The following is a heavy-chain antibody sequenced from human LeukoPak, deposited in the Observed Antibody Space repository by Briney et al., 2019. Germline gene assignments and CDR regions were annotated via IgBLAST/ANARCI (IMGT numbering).Heavy chain of an antibody. D-gene: IGHD3-10*01. J-gene: IGHJ4*02. V-gene: IGHV3-74*01. CDR1: GLTLSSYW. CDR3: ARDNLYGSGSYYNFDY. CDR2: INSDGSST. Sequence: GGSLGLSCAASGLTLSSYWTHWVRHAPGKGLVWVSRINSDGSSTSYAHSVKGRSTIYGANAKNTLYLRMDSWRAETTAVYYEARDNLYGSGSYYNFDYWGQGTLVTVSS.